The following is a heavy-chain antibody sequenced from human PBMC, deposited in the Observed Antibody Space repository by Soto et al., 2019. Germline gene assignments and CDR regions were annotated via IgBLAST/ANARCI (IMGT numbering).Heavy chain of an antibody. J-gene: IGHJ5*01. CDR1: GVSIHNSHSF. V-gene: IGHV4-39*01. CDR3: GRVLEGATRHTDFDS. D-gene: IGHD1-1*01. Sequence: QVHLQESGPGLVKPSETLSLTCAVSGVSIHNSHSFWGWIRQPPGKGLEFIANVYYSGGAHYNPSFKSRVTISVDTATNQVSLRMSSVTATDTAVYFCGRVLEGATRHTDFDSWGQGTLVTVSS. CDR2: VYYSGGA.